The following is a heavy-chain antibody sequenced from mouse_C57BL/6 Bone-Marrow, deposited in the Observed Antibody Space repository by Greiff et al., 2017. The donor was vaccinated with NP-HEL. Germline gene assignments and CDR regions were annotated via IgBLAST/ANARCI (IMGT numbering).Heavy chain of an antibody. J-gene: IGHJ2*01. CDR1: GYSITSGYY. V-gene: IGHV3-6*01. CDR3: ASYYSNYGYFDY. D-gene: IGHD2-5*01. Sequence: ESGPGLVKPSQSLSLTCSVTGYSITSGYYWNWIRQFPGNKLEWMGYISYDGSNNYNPSLKNRTSITRDTSKNQFFLKLKSVTTEDTATYYCASYYSNYGYFDYWGQGTTLTVSS. CDR2: ISYDGSN.